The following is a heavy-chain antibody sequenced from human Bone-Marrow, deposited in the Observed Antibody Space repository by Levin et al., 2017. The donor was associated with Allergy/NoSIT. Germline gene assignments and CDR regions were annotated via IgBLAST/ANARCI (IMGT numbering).Heavy chain of an antibody. CDR1: GYSFTTNW. CDR2: IYPGDSDT. Sequence: GESLKISCKASGYSFTTNWIAWVRQMPGKGLEWMGIIYPGDSDTRYSPAFQGQVTFSADKSINTAYLQWSSLKASDTAMYYCAKHMSIISTRGAIDVWGQGTTVTVSS. D-gene: IGHD6-6*01. V-gene: IGHV5-51*01. CDR3: AKHMSIISTRGAIDV. J-gene: IGHJ6*02.